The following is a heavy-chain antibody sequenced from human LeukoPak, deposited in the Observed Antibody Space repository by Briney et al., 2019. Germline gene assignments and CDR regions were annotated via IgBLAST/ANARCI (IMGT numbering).Heavy chain of an antibody. D-gene: IGHD4-11*01. J-gene: IGHJ6*03. Sequence: SETLSLTSAVSGGSISSFYWSWVRQPPGKGLEWIGNIHYSGSANYNPSLRSRVTMSVDTSKNQFSLKLSSVTAADTAVYYCARGPYSNYYYYYYMDVWGKGTTVTVSS. V-gene: IGHV4-59*12. CDR1: GGSISSFY. CDR2: IHYSGSA. CDR3: ARGPYSNYYYYYYMDV.